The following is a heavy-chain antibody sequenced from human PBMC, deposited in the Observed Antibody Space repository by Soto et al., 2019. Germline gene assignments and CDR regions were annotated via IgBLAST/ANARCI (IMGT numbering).Heavy chain of an antibody. J-gene: IGHJ4*02. Sequence: SETLSLTCTVSGASTSSGGYYWSWIRQHPGKGLEWIGYIYYSGSTYYNPSLKSQVTISVDPSKNQFSLKLSSVTAADTAVYYWARGRDSAMVTAYFDYWGQGTLVTVSS. CDR2: IYYSGST. CDR3: ARGRDSAMVTAYFDY. V-gene: IGHV4-31*01. D-gene: IGHD5-18*01. CDR1: GASTSSGGYY.